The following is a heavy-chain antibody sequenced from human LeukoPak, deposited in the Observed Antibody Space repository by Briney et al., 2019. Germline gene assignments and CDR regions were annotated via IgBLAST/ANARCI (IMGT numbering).Heavy chain of an antibody. Sequence: AGGSLRLSCAASGFTFDDYAMPWVRQAPGKGLEWVSGISWSSGSIAYADSVQGRFTISRDNAKNSLYLQMISLRAEDTALYYCAKVGVRRAYSTYYFDYWGQGTLVTVSS. CDR3: AKVGVRRAYSTYYFDY. D-gene: IGHD2-21*01. CDR2: ISWSSGSI. V-gene: IGHV3-9*01. CDR1: GFTFDDYA. J-gene: IGHJ4*02.